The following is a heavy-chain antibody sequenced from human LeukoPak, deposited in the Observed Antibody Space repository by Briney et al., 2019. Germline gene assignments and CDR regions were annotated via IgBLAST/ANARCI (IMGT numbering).Heavy chain of an antibody. CDR3: AKGITMIVVVITTFDY. CDR2: ISGSGGST. D-gene: IGHD3-22*01. CDR1: GFTFSSYA. Sequence: GGSLRLSCAASGFTFSSYAMSWVRQAPGKGLEWVSAISGSGGSTYYADSVKGRFTISRDNSKNTLYLQMNSLRAEDTAVYYCAKGITMIVVVITTFDYWGQGTQVTVSS. V-gene: IGHV3-23*01. J-gene: IGHJ4*02.